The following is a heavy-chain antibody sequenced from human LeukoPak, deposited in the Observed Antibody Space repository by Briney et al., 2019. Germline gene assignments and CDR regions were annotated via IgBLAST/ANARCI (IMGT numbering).Heavy chain of an antibody. J-gene: IGHJ5*02. Sequence: SETLSLTCTVSGGSISSGSYYWSWIRQPAGKGLEWIGRIYTSGSTNYNPSLKSRVTISVDTSKNQFSLKLSSVTAADTAVYYCAKNGQSGFSFDPWGQGTLVTVSS. CDR3: AKNGQSGFSFDP. CDR1: GGSISSGSYY. CDR2: IYTSGST. D-gene: IGHD3-3*01. V-gene: IGHV4-61*02.